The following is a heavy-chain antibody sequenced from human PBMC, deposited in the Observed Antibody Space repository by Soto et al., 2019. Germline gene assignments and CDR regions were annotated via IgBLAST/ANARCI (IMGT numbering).Heavy chain of an antibody. D-gene: IGHD2-15*01. Sequence: SVKASCKAPRFAFNSYAMHSARQAPGQRLEWMGWINAGNGNTKYSRKFQGRVTITRDTSASTAYMELSSLRSEDTAVYYCARGPGGPDGPGDYWGQGTLVTVSS. CDR1: RFAFNSYA. CDR3: ARGPGGPDGPGDY. V-gene: IGHV1-3*01. J-gene: IGHJ4*02. CDR2: INAGNGNT.